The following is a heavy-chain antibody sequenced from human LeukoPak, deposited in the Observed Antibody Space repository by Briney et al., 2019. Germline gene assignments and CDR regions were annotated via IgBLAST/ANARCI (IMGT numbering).Heavy chain of an antibody. CDR2: VKSSGDIT. D-gene: IGHD3-16*01. J-gene: IGHJ4*02. CDR1: GYTFTSYH. CDR3: VRENPNTYFFDF. Sequence: GASVKVSCKASGYTFTSYHIHWVRQAPGQGLEWMGIVKSSGDITLYAQKLQGRVTVTRDTSTSTVYMELRSLTSEDTAVYYCVRENPNTYFFDFWGQGTLVSVSS. V-gene: IGHV1-46*01.